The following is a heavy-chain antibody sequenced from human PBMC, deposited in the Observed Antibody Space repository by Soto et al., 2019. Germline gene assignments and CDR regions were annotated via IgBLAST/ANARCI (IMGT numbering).Heavy chain of an antibody. CDR2: ISGSGGST. CDR3: AKDGELLPPGSYYYYGMDV. Sequence: GGSLRLSCAASGFTFSSYAMSWVRQAPGKGLEWVSAISGSGGSTYYADSVKGRFTISRDNSKNTLYLQMNSLRAEDTAVYYCAKDGELLPPGSYYYYGMDVWGQGTTVTVSS. CDR1: GFTFSSYA. D-gene: IGHD1-7*01. V-gene: IGHV3-23*01. J-gene: IGHJ6*02.